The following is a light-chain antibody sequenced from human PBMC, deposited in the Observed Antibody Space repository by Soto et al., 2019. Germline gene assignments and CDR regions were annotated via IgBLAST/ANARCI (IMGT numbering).Light chain of an antibody. Sequence: QSVLTQPPSASGTPGQRVTISCSGSSSNIGSNTVNWYQQLPGTAPKLLIYSNNQRPSGVPDRFSGSKSGTSASLAISGLQSEDDADYYCASWDDSLKALLFGGGTKLTVL. CDR2: SNN. CDR1: SSNIGSNT. V-gene: IGLV1-44*01. CDR3: ASWDDSLKALL. J-gene: IGLJ3*02.